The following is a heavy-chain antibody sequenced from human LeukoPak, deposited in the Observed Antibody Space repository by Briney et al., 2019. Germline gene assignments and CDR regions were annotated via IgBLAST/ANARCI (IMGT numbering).Heavy chain of an antibody. D-gene: IGHD1-20*01. CDR3: ARDRVTGTSRGSEIDY. V-gene: IGHV3-33*01. Sequence: PGGSLRLSCAASGFTFSSYGMHWVRQAPGKGLEWVAAIWYDGSNKYYADSVKGRFTISRDNAKNSLYPQMNSLRDEDTAVYYCARDRVTGTSRGSEIDYWGQGTLVTVSS. J-gene: IGHJ4*02. CDR2: IWYDGSNK. CDR1: GFTFSSYG.